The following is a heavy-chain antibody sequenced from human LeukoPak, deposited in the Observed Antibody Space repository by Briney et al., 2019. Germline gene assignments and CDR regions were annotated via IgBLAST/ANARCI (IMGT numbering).Heavy chain of an antibody. V-gene: IGHV1-69*04. CDR3: AREGRYYGSGSYQSTDWFDP. Sequence: SVKVSCKASGGTFSSYAISWVRQAPGQGLEWMGRIIPILGIANYAQKFQGRVTITADKSTSTAYMELSSLRSEDTAVYYCAREGRYYGSGSYQSTDWFDPWGQGTLVTVSS. D-gene: IGHD3-10*01. CDR2: IIPILGIA. J-gene: IGHJ5*02. CDR1: GGTFSSYA.